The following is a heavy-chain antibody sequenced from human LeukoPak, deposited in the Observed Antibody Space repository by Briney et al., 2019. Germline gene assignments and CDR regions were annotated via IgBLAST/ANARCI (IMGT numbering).Heavy chain of an antibody. Sequence: GGSLRLSCAASGFTFSSYAMSWVRQAPGKGLEWVSAISGSGGSTYYADSVKGRFTISRDNSKNTLYLQMNSLRAEDTAVYYCAKDAPRDYYDSSGYRPFDYWSQGTLVTVSS. CDR3: AKDAPRDYYDSSGYRPFDY. J-gene: IGHJ4*02. D-gene: IGHD3-22*01. CDR1: GFTFSSYA. CDR2: ISGSGGST. V-gene: IGHV3-23*01.